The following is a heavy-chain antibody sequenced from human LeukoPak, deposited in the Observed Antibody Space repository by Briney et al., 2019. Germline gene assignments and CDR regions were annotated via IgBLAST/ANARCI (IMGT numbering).Heavy chain of an antibody. V-gene: IGHV4-31*03. CDR2: IYYSGST. Sequence: SQTLSLTCTVSGGSISSGGYYWSWIRQHPGKGLEWIGYIYYSGSTYYNPSLESRVTISVDTSKNQFSLKLSSVTAADTAVYYCARKARQYYYYYMDVWGKGTTVTVSS. CDR1: GGSISSGGYY. J-gene: IGHJ6*03. CDR3: ARKARQYYYYYMDV.